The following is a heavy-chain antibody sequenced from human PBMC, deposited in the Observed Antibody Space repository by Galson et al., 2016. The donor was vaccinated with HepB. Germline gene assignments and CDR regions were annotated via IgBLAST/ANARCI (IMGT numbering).Heavy chain of an antibody. V-gene: IGHV3-30*14. D-gene: IGHD2-15*01. CDR2: ISYEGSNK. CDR1: GFTFSSYG. CDR3: ARDPASRYCTGGSCYALRGDV. Sequence: SLRLSCAASGFTFSSYGFYWVRRTPGKGLEWVAVISYEGSNKNYADSVKGRFIISRDNSRTTVYLQIDSLRSEDTAVYYCARDPASRYCTGGSCYALRGDVWGQGTTVTVSS. J-gene: IGHJ6*02.